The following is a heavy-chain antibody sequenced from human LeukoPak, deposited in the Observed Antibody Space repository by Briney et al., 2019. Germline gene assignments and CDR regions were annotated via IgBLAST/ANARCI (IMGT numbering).Heavy chain of an antibody. Sequence: GGSLRLSCAASGFTFSSYSMNWVRQAPGKGLEWVSSISSSSSYIYYADSVKGRFTISRDNAKNSLYLQMNSLRAEDTAVYYCARDRWWYSSYPDAFDIWGQGTMVTVSS. CDR1: GFTFSSYS. CDR2: ISSSSSYI. D-gene: IGHD6-13*01. J-gene: IGHJ3*02. CDR3: ARDRWWYSSYPDAFDI. V-gene: IGHV3-21*01.